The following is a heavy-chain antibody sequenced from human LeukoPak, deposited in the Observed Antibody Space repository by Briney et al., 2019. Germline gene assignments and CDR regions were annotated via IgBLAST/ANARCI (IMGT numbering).Heavy chain of an antibody. V-gene: IGHV3-33*01. Sequence: PGRSLRLSCAGSGFTFGGSGMHWFRQTPGKGLEWVAVIAYDGSRAFYADSVKGRFTISRDNSKNTMSVQMDDLRAEDTAVYYCTRYNNDHFDYWGQGTLVTVSS. CDR1: GFTFGGSG. J-gene: IGHJ4*02. D-gene: IGHD1-14*01. CDR2: IAYDGSRA. CDR3: TRYNNDHFDY.